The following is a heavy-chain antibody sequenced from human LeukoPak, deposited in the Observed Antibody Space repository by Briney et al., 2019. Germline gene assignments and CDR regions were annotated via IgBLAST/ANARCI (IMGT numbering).Heavy chain of an antibody. CDR1: GYTFTSYD. D-gene: IGHD6-19*01. Sequence: ASVKVSCKASGYTFTSYDINWVRQATGQGLEWMGWMNPNSGNTGYAQKFQGRVTMTRNTSISTAYTELSSLRSEDTAVYYCATSIAVAGYYYFDYWGQGTLVTVSS. CDR2: MNPNSGNT. V-gene: IGHV1-8*01. CDR3: ATSIAVAGYYYFDY. J-gene: IGHJ4*02.